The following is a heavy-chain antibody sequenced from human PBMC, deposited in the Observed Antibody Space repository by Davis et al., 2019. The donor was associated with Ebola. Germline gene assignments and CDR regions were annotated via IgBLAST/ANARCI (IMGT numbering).Heavy chain of an antibody. Sequence: GGSLRLSCAASGFTFSNYGMHWVRQAPGKGLEWVAVISYDESNEYYADSVKGRFTISRDNSRNTLYLQMNNLRAEDTAVYYCAKDLWVPLGSAFGPDYYLDFWGQGTQVSVSS. CDR3: AKDLWVPLGSAFGPDYYLDF. CDR1: GFTFSNYG. CDR2: ISYDESNE. D-gene: IGHD2-15*01. J-gene: IGHJ4*02. V-gene: IGHV3-30*18.